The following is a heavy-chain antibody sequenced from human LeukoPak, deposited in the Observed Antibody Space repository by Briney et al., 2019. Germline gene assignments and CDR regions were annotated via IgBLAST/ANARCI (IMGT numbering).Heavy chain of an antibody. D-gene: IGHD3-22*01. Sequence: SETLSLTCTVSGASISSYYLSWIRQPAGKGLEWIGRIYIRGSTNYNPSLKSRVTMSVDTSKNQFSLKLSSVTAADTAVYYCVRDKYYYDSSGYYKFDPWGQGTLVTVSS. CDR1: GASISSYY. J-gene: IGHJ5*02. V-gene: IGHV4-4*07. CDR3: VRDKYYYDSSGYYKFDP. CDR2: IYIRGST.